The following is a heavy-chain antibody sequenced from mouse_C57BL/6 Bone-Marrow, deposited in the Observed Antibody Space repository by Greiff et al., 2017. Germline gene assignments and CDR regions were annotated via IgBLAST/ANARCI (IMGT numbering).Heavy chain of an antibody. J-gene: IGHJ2*01. Sequence: EVKLVESGAELVRPGASVKLSCTASGFNIKDYYMHWVKQRPEQGLEWIGRIDPEDGDTEYAPKFQGKATMTADTSSNTAYLQLSSLTSEDTAVYYCTIYYYGSSYRGVYWGQGTTLTVSS. CDR3: TIYYYGSSYRGVY. D-gene: IGHD1-1*01. CDR1: GFNIKDYY. CDR2: IDPEDGDT. V-gene: IGHV14-1*01.